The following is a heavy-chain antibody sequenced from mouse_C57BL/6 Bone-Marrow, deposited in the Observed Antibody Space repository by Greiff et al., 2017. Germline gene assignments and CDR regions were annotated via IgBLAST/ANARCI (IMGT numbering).Heavy chain of an antibody. CDR2: IWSGGST. J-gene: IGHJ3*01. CDR3: AKGRRWFAY. V-gene: IGHV2-4*01. Sequence: QVQLKESGPGLVQPSQSLSITCTVSGFSLTSYGVHWVRQPPGKGLEWLGVIWSGGSTDSNAAFISRLSISKDNSKSQVFFKMNSLQADDTAIYYCAKGRRWFAYWGQGTLVTVSA. CDR1: GFSLTSYG.